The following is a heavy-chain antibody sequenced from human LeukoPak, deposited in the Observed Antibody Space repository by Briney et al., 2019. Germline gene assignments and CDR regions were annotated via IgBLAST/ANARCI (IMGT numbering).Heavy chain of an antibody. V-gene: IGHV3-30*18. CDR3: AKDSGQWLVNGMDV. D-gene: IGHD6-19*01. Sequence: GGSLRLSCAASGFTFSSYGMHWVRQAPGKGLEWVAVISYDGSNKYYADSVKGRFTISRGNSKNTLYLQMNSLRAEDTAVYYCAKDSGQWLVNGMDVWGQGTTVTVSS. J-gene: IGHJ6*02. CDR1: GFTFSSYG. CDR2: ISYDGSNK.